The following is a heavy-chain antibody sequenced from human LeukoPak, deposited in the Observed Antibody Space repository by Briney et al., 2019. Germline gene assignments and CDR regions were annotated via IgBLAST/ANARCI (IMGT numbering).Heavy chain of an antibody. D-gene: IGHD3-22*01. CDR1: GFTFSSYW. CDR3: ASHQSGYYYAAPYYFDY. CDR2: IKQDGSEK. J-gene: IGHJ4*02. Sequence: PGGSLRLSCAASGFTFSSYWMSWVRQAPGKGLEWVANIKQDGSEKYYVDSVKGRFTISRDNAKNSLYLRMNSLRAEDTAVYYCASHQSGYYYAAPYYFDYWGQGTLVTVSS. V-gene: IGHV3-7*01.